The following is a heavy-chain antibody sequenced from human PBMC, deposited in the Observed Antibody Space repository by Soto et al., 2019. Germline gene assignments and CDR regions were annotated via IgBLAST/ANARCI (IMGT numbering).Heavy chain of an antibody. D-gene: IGHD3-22*01. Sequence: GASLGLSCAAFGLTFSNYAMTWVRQAPGKWLEWVSTISGSSGVTYYADSVKGRFSISRDNAKDTLYLQMNSLRAEDTALYYCAKDRSPAYYYDISGYPDAFDIWGQGTVVTVSS. J-gene: IGHJ3*02. CDR2: ISGSSGVT. CDR1: GLTFSNYA. CDR3: AKDRSPAYYYDISGYPDAFDI. V-gene: IGHV3-23*01.